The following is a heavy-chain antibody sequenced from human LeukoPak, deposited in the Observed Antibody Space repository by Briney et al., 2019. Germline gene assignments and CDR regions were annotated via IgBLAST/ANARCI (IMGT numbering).Heavy chain of an antibody. J-gene: IGHJ4*02. CDR1: GGSINFYY. D-gene: IGHD6-13*01. CDR3: ARGIADPYSFDF. Sequence: SETLSLTCTVSGGSINFYYWSWIRQPAGKGLEWIGRIYSTGSTNYSPSLKSRVTMSVDKSKNQFSLNLSSVTAADTAVYYCARGIADPYSFDFWGQGTLVTVSS. CDR2: IYSTGST. V-gene: IGHV4-4*07.